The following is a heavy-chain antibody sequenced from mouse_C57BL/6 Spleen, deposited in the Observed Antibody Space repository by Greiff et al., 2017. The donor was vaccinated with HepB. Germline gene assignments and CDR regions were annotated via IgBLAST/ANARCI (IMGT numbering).Heavy chain of an antibody. V-gene: IGHV1-63*01. Sequence: QVQLQQSGAELVRPGTSVKMSCKASGYTFTNYWIGWAKQRPGHGLEWIGDIYPGGGYTNYNEKFKGKATLTADNSSSTAYMQFSSLTSEDSAIYYCARRDYYGSSYVEYFDYWGQGTTLTVSS. CDR1: GYTFTNYW. D-gene: IGHD1-1*01. CDR2: IYPGGGYT. CDR3: ARRDYYGSSYVEYFDY. J-gene: IGHJ2*01.